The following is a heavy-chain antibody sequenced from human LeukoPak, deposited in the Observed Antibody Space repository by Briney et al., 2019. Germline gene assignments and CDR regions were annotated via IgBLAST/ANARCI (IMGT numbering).Heavy chain of an antibody. V-gene: IGHV1-2*06. D-gene: IGHD6-6*01. CDR1: GYTFTVYY. J-gene: IGHJ4*02. CDR2: IYPDSGDT. Sequence: ASVKVSCKASGYTFTVYYIHWVRQAPGRGLEWMGRIYPDSGDTNYAQEFQGRVTMTRDTSISTAYMELSSLTSDDTAVYYCARFSHYSSSSGGAYWGQGTLVTVSP. CDR3: ARFSHYSSSSGGAY.